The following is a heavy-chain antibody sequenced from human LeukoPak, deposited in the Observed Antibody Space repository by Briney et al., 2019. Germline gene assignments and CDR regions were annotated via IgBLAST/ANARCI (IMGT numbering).Heavy chain of an antibody. J-gene: IGHJ6*04. V-gene: IGHV3-48*01. CDR3: ARELRMGGCV. CDR2: ISSSSSTI. Sequence: PGGSLRLSCAASGFTFGSYYMSWVRQAPGKGLEWVSYISSSSSTIYYADSVKGRFTISRDNAKNSLYLQMNSLRAEDTAVYYCARELRMGGCVWGKGTTVTVSS. CDR1: GFTFGSYY. D-gene: IGHD1-26*01.